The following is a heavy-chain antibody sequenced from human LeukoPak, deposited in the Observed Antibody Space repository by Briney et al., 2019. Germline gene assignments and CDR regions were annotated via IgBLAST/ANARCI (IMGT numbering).Heavy chain of an antibody. Sequence: ASVKVSCKASGYTFTSYGISWVRQAPGQGLEWMGWISAYNGNTNYAQKLQGRVTMTTDTSTSTAYMELRSLRAEDTAVYYCARGGVHSTSWVDYYAMDVWGQGTTVTVSS. D-gene: IGHD6-13*01. V-gene: IGHV1-18*01. CDR3: ARGGVHSTSWVDYYAMDV. J-gene: IGHJ6*02. CDR1: GYTFTSYG. CDR2: ISAYNGNT.